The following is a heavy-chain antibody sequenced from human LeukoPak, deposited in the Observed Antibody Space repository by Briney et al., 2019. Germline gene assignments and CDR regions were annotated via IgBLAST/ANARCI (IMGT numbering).Heavy chain of an antibody. Sequence: PSETLSLTCTVSGDSISSNYWSWIRQPPGKGLEWIGYISYSGSINYNPSLKSRVTMSVDTSKNQFSLKLSSVTAADTAVYYCARVKGREGSTVIIDYWGQGTLVTVSS. V-gene: IGHV4-59*01. CDR3: ARVKGREGSTVIIDY. CDR1: GDSISSNY. D-gene: IGHD3-10*01. CDR2: ISYSGSI. J-gene: IGHJ4*02.